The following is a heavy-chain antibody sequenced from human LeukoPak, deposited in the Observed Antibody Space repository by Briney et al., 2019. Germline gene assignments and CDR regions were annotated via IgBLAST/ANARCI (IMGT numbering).Heavy chain of an antibody. J-gene: IGHJ5*02. CDR1: GGSISGYY. V-gene: IGHV4-4*07. CDR3: VRDANIWTSSS. Sequence: SETLSLTCTVSGGSISGYYWSWIRQSAGKGLEWIGRIESSGSPNYNPSLKSRVTMSVDTSKNQFSLKVYSVTAADTAVYYCVRDANIWTSSSWGQGTLVTVSS. D-gene: IGHD3-9*01. CDR2: IESSGSP.